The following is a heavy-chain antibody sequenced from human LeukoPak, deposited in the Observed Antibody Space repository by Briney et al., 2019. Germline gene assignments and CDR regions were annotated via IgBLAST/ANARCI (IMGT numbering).Heavy chain of an antibody. CDR2: INPNSGGT. CDR1: GYTFTGDY. J-gene: IGHJ5*02. CDR3: ARDPTMGIAAGENWFDP. Sequence: ASVKVSRKASGYTFTGDYMHWVRQAPGQGLEWMGWINPNSGGTNYAQKFQGRVTMTRDTSISTAYMELSRLRSDDTAVYYCARDPTMGIAAGENWFDPWGQGTLVTVSS. V-gene: IGHV1-2*02. D-gene: IGHD6-13*01.